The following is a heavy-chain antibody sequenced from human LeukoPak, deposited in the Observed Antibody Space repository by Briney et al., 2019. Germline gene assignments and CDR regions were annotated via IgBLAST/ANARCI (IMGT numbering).Heavy chain of an antibody. D-gene: IGHD6-19*01. V-gene: IGHV3-33*01. J-gene: IGHJ5*02. CDR2: IWRGGNTK. Sequence: GGSLRLSCSTSGFDFRMSAMHWVRQAPGKGLEWVAMIWRGGNTKFYVDSVKGRRNIFRDDFRIIFYLQMDSLTADDTAVYYCVADPPDSGWAFWSWGQGALVTVSA. CDR3: VADPPDSGWAFWS. CDR1: GFDFRMSA.